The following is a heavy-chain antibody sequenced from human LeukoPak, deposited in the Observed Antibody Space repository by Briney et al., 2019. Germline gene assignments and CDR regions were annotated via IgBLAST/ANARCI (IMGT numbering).Heavy chain of an antibody. CDR3: ARDDLDCSGGTCYPDNY. D-gene: IGHD2-15*01. Sequence: ASMKVSCKASGYTFTGYGITWVRQAPGQGLEWMGWTSAYNGNTNYAENLQGRVTMTTDTSTSTAYMELRNLRSDDTAFYYCARDDLDCSGGTCYPDNYWGQGTLVAVSA. J-gene: IGHJ4*02. CDR1: GYTFTGYG. V-gene: IGHV1-18*01. CDR2: TSAYNGNT.